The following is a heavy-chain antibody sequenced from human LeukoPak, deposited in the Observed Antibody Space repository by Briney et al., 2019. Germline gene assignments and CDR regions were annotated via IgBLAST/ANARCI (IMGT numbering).Heavy chain of an antibody. J-gene: IGHJ4*02. V-gene: IGHV1-2*02. CDR3: APTRYGYFDY. CDR2: INPNSGGT. CDR1: GYTFINNW. Sequence: EASVKVSCKASGYTFINNWMHWVRQAPGQGLEWMGWINPNSGGTNYAQKFQGRVTMTRDTSISTAYMELSRLRSDDTAVYYCAPTRYGYFDYWGQGTLVTVSS. D-gene: IGHD3-16*02.